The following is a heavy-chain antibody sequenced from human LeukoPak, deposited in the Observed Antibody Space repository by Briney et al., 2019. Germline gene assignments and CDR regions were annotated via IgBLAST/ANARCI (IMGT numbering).Heavy chain of an antibody. CDR3: ARDLTALGDY. CDR2: IYNSGST. Sequence: SETLSLTCAVSGYSISNTHYWGWIRQPPGKGLEWIGSIYNSGSTHYNPSLKSRVTMLLDTSKNQFSLQLSSVTAADTAVYYCARDLTALGDYWGQGILVIVSS. CDR1: GYSISNTHY. J-gene: IGHJ4*02. D-gene: IGHD5-18*01. V-gene: IGHV4-38-2*02.